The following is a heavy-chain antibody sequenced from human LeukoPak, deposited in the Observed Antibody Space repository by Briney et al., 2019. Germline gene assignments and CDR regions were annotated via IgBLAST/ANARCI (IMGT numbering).Heavy chain of an antibody. CDR3: ARGRGGYRFDP. Sequence: PSETLSLTCAVYGGSFSGYYWSWIRQPPGKGLEWIGEINHSGSTNYNPSLKSRVTISVDTSKNQFSLKLSSVTAADTAVYYCARGRGGYRFDPWGQGTLVTVSS. D-gene: IGHD3-16*02. CDR2: INHSGST. V-gene: IGHV4-34*01. J-gene: IGHJ5*02. CDR1: GGSFSGYY.